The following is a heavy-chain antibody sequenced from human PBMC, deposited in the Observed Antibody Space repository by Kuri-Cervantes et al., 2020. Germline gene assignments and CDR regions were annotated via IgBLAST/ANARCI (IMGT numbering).Heavy chain of an antibody. CDR1: GYTFTSYG. CDR2: IIPIFGTA. J-gene: IGHJ5*02. CDR3: SRGGSFPA. V-gene: IGHV1-69*13. D-gene: IGHD1-26*01. Sequence: SVKVSCKASGYTFTSYGISWVRHAPGQGLEWMGGIIPIFGTANYAQKFQGRVTITADESTSTAYMELSSLRSEDTAVYYCSRGGSFPAWGQGNLVTVSS.